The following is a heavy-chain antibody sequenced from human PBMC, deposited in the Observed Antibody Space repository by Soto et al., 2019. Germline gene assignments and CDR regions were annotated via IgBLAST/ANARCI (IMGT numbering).Heavy chain of an antibody. Sequence: PGGSLRLSCAASGFTFSSYSMNWVRQAPGKGLEWVSYISSSSTIYYADSVKGRFTISRDNAKNSLYLQMNSLRAEDTAVYYCAAETKYFDWLLRGLDYWGQGTLVTVSS. CDR1: GFTFSSYS. CDR3: AAETKYFDWLLRGLDY. CDR2: ISSSSTI. J-gene: IGHJ4*02. D-gene: IGHD3-9*01. V-gene: IGHV3-48*01.